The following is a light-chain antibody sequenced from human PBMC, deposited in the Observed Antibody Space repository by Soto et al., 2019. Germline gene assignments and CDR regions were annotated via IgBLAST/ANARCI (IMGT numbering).Light chain of an antibody. V-gene: IGKV4-1*01. CDR1: QSVFYGSNNKND. Sequence: DIVMTQSPDSLAVSLGERATINCKSSQSVFYGSNNKNDLAWYQQKPGQPPKLLIYWASVRGSGVPDRFVGSGSGTEFTRTISGLQAEDVAVYYCQQYYNTPLTFGGGTKVEIK. CDR3: QQYYNTPLT. CDR2: WAS. J-gene: IGKJ4*01.